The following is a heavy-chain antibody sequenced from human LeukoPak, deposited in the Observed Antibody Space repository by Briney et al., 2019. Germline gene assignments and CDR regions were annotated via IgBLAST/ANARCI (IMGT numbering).Heavy chain of an antibody. J-gene: IGHJ4*02. CDR2: IYHSGST. CDR1: GYSISSGYY. CDR3: ARVYYSGSANYFDY. Sequence: SETLSLTCTVSGYSISSGYYWGWIRQPPGKGLEWIGSIYHSGSTYYNPSLKSRVTISVDTSKNQFSLKLSSVTAADTAVYYCARVYYSGSANYFDYWGQGTLVTVSS. V-gene: IGHV4-38-2*02. D-gene: IGHD3-10*01.